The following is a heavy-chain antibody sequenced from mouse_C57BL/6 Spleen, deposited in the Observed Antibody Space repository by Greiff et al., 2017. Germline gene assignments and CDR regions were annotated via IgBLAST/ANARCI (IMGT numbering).Heavy chain of an antibody. CDR1: GYTFTDYE. J-gene: IGHJ4*01. V-gene: IGHV1-15*01. D-gene: IGHD1-1*01. Sequence: QVQLQQSGAELVRPGASVTLSCKASGYTFTDYEMHWVKQTPVHGLEWIGAIDPETGGTAYNQKFKGKAILTADKSSSTAYMELRSLTSEDSAVYYCTRYYYYGSSYAMDDWGQGTSVTVSS. CDR3: TRYYYYGSSYAMDD. CDR2: IDPETGGT.